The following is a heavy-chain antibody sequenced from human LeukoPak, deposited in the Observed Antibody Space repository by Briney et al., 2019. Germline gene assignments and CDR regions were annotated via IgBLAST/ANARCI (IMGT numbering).Heavy chain of an antibody. CDR1: GDSIGSSSYY. CDR2: ISYSGNT. V-gene: IGHV4-39*07. J-gene: IGHJ6*03. CDR3: ARGIERITIFGVVYYYYYYMDV. D-gene: IGHD3-3*01. Sequence: PSETLSLTCTVSGDSIGSSSYYWGWIRQPPGKGLEWIGTISYSGNTYYSPSLKSRVTILPDTSKNLFSLKLSSVTAADTAVYYCARGIERITIFGVVYYYYYYMDVWGKGTTVTVSS.